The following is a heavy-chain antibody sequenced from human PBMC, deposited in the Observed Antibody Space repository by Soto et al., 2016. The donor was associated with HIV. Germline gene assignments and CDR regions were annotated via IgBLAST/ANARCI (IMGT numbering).Heavy chain of an antibody. V-gene: IGHV3-53*02. J-gene: IGHJ1*01. D-gene: IGHD1-26*01. CDR1: GFSISYNY. CDR2: VYVNGRT. Sequence: VQLVETGGGLVQPGGSLRLSCAPSGFSISYNYMSWVRQAPGKGLEWVSSVYVNGRTYYADSVKGQFTVSRDMSKNLIYLQMNSLRTEDTAVYFCARDNGRSLIQNWGRGTLVTVSS. CDR3: ARDNGRSLIQN.